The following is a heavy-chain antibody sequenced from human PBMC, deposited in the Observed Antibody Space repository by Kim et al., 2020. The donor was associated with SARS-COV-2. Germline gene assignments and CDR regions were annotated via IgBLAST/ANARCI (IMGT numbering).Heavy chain of an antibody. CDR1: GGTFSSYA. CDR3: ANRLDTAMALDV. Sequence: SVKVSCKASGGTFSSYAISWVRQAPGQGLEWMGGIIPIFGTANYAQKFQGRVTITADESTSTAYMELSSLRSEDTAVYYCANRLDTAMALDVWGQGTTVTVSS. V-gene: IGHV1-69*13. J-gene: IGHJ6*02. D-gene: IGHD5-18*01. CDR2: IIPIFGTA.